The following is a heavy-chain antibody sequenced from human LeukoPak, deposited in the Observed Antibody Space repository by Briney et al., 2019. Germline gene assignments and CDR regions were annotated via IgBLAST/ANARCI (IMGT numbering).Heavy chain of an antibody. CDR1: GYTFTDYY. CDR2: INLNSGGT. V-gene: IGHV1-2*02. CDR3: ARDAGYCTSGSYCYCGL. Sequence: ASVKVSFTAAGYTFTDYYKYWVRQAPGQGLEWMGWINLNSGGTNFAQRFQGRVTMTRDTSISIAYMDLSRLISDDTAVYYCARDAGYCTSGSYCYCGLWGQGTLVTVSS. D-gene: IGHD2-15*01. J-gene: IGHJ4*02.